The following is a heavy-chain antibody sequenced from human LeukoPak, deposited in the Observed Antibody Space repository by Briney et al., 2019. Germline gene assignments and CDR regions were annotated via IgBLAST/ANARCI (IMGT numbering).Heavy chain of an antibody. CDR1: GVTFNTYA. CDR2: IIPTSNIA. Sequence: ASVKVSCTASGVTFNTYAISWVRQAPGQGLEWVGRIIPTSNIANYAHTFQGRVTITADKSTATAYMELYSLRSEDTAVYYCASVYSGYDNTIDYWGQGTLATVSS. J-gene: IGHJ4*02. CDR3: ASVYSGYDNTIDY. V-gene: IGHV1-69*04. D-gene: IGHD5-12*01.